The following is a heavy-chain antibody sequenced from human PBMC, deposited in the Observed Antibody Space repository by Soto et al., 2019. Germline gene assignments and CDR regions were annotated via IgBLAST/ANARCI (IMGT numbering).Heavy chain of an antibody. J-gene: IGHJ4*02. D-gene: IGHD2-2*01. CDR2: IFPIFGTS. V-gene: IGHV1-69*06. CDR3: ASTECSRNSCYVRWFDY. CDR1: AGTSSIYA. Sequence: QVQLVQSGPEVKKPGSSVKVSCKASAGTSSIYAISWVRQAPGQGLEWMGGIFPIFGTSNYAQKFQGRITITADKSTSTAYMELSSLRDEDTAVYYCASTECSRNSCYVRWFDYWGQGTLVTVSS.